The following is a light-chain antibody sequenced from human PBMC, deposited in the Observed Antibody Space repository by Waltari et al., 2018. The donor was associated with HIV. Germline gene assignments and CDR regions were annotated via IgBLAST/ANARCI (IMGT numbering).Light chain of an antibody. CDR3: QQLNTFPRT. J-gene: IGKJ1*01. Sequence: DIQLTQTPYFLSASVGAGVTITCRASQGISTYLTWYQQKPGKAPKLLIFLASTLQSWVPPRFSGSGSETEFTLTINSLQPEDIATYYCQQLNTFPRTFGQGTKVEIK. CDR1: QGISTY. V-gene: IGKV1-9*01. CDR2: LAS.